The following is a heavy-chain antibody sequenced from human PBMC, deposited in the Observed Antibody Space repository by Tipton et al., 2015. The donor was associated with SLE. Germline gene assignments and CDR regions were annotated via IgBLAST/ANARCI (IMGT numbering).Heavy chain of an antibody. CDR2: IYYSGST. J-gene: IGHJ5*02. CDR1: GGSISSSSYY. D-gene: IGHD3-16*01. V-gene: IGHV4-39*01. CDR3: ARQWGPLGRNWFAP. Sequence: TLSLTCTVSGGSISSSSYYWGWIRQPPGKGLEWIGSIYYSGSTYYNPSLKSRVTISVDTSKNQFSLKLSSVTAADTAVYYCARQWGPLGRNWFAPWGQGTLVTVSS.